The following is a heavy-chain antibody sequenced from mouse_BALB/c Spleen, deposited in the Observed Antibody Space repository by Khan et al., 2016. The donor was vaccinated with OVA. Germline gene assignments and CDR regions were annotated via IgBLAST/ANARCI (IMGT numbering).Heavy chain of an antibody. J-gene: IGHJ3*01. Sequence: EVELVESGGDLVKPGGSLKLSCAASGFSFSSYSMSWVRQTPDKSLEWVATISSGGDYTYYPHSVKGRFTISRDDAKNTLYLQMSSLKSEATAMYYCASDLTGSFDYWGQGTLVTVSA. CDR2: ISSGGDYT. CDR1: GFSFSSYS. CDR3: ASDLTGSFDY. V-gene: IGHV5-6*01. D-gene: IGHD4-1*01.